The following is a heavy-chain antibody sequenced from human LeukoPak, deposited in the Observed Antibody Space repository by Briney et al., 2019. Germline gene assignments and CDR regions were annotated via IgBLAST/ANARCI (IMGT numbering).Heavy chain of an antibody. CDR2: IKSKTDGGTT. CDR3: TSPTPGY. V-gene: IGHV3-15*01. D-gene: IGHD2-15*01. Sequence: PGGSLRLSCAASAFTFSDAWMSWVRQAPGKGLEWVGRIKSKTDGGTTDYAAPVKGRFTISRDDSKNTLYLQMNSLKTEDTSVYYCTSPTPGYWGQRTLVTVSS. J-gene: IGHJ4*02. CDR1: AFTFSDAW.